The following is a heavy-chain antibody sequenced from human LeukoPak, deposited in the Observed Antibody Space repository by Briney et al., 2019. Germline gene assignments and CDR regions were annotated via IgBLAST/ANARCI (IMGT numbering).Heavy chain of an antibody. J-gene: IGHJ4*02. CDR1: GFTFSNYW. CDR2: IGGDGSST. Sequence: GGSLRLSCTASGFTFSNYWMHWVRQVPGKGLVWVSRIGGDGSSTSYADSVKGRFTVSRDNAKNTLYLQMNSLRAEDTAVYYCTTDVSVGYWGQGTLVSV. D-gene: IGHD4-23*01. V-gene: IGHV3-74*01. CDR3: TTDVSVGY.